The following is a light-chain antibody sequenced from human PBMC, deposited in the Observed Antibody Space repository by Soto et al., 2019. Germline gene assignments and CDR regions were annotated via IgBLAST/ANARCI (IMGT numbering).Light chain of an antibody. V-gene: IGLV1-47*01. Sequence: QSVLTQPPSASGTPGQRVTISCSGGSSNIGSNYVSWYQQLPGTAPKVLIYRNNQRPSGVPDRFSGSKSGPSGSLAISGLRSEDGADYYCAAWDDSLSGLVFGGGTQLTVL. CDR3: AAWDDSLSGLV. CDR2: RNN. CDR1: SSNIGSNY. J-gene: IGLJ7*01.